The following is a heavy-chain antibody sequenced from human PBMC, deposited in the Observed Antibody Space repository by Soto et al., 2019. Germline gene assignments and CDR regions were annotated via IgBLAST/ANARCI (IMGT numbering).Heavy chain of an antibody. V-gene: IGHV4-34*01. J-gene: IGHJ4*02. CDR2: INHSGST. Sequence: QVQLQQWGAGLLKPSETLSLTCAVYGGSFSGYYWSWIRQPPGKGLEWIGEINHSGSTNYNPSLKSRVTISVDTSKNQFSLKLSSVTAADTAVYYCSRGFTSSAYTPLDYCGQGTLVTVSS. D-gene: IGHD3-22*01. CDR3: SRGFTSSAYTPLDY. CDR1: GGSFSGYY.